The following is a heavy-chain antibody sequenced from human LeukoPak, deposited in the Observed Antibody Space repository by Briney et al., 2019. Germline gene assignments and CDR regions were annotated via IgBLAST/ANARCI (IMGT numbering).Heavy chain of an antibody. CDR3: ARGPGRRFGAEYFQH. V-gene: IGHV1-69-2*01. CDR1: GYTFTDYY. CDR2: VDPEDGET. D-gene: IGHD3-3*01. J-gene: IGHJ1*01. Sequence: GASVKVSCKVSGYTFTDYYMHWVQQAPGKGLEWMGLVDPEDGETIYAEKFQGRVTITADKSTDTAYMELSSLRSEDTAVYYCARGPGRRFGAEYFQHWGQGTLVTVSS.